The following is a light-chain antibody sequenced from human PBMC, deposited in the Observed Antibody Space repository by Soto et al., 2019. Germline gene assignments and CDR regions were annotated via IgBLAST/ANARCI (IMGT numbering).Light chain of an antibody. V-gene: IGKV3-15*01. Sequence: EIVMTQSPATLSVSPGERATFSCRASQSVSSNLAWYQQKPGQAPRLLIYGASIRATGIPARFSGSGSGTEFTLTISSLQSEDFGVYYCQQNKDWPGTFGQGTKVDIK. J-gene: IGKJ1*01. CDR1: QSVSSN. CDR3: QQNKDWPGT. CDR2: GAS.